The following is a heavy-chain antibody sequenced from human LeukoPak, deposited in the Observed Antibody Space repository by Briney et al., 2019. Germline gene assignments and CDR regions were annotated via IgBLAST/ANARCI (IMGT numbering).Heavy chain of an antibody. D-gene: IGHD6-19*01. CDR2: ISSNGGST. CDR3: AKCIAVVGDVHYYYMDV. V-gene: IGHV3-64*01. J-gene: IGHJ6*03. Sequence: GGSLRLSCAASGFTFSSYAMHWVRQAPGKGLEYVSAISSNGGSTYYANSVKGRFTISRDNSKNTLYLQMGSLRAEDMAVYYCAKCIAVVGDVHYYYMDVWGEGTTVTISS. CDR1: GFTFSSYA.